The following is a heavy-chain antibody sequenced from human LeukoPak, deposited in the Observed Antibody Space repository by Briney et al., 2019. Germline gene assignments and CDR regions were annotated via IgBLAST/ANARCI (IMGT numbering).Heavy chain of an antibody. D-gene: IGHD6-13*01. CDR1: GYTFTSYG. CDR3: ARRSLSIAAAGIFDP. Sequence: ASVKVSCKASGYTFTSYGISWVRQAPGQGLEWMGWISAYNGNTNYAQKLQGRVTMTTDTSTSTAYMELRSLRSDDTAVYYCARRSLSIAAAGIFDPWGQGTLVTVSS. V-gene: IGHV1-18*01. J-gene: IGHJ5*02. CDR2: ISAYNGNT.